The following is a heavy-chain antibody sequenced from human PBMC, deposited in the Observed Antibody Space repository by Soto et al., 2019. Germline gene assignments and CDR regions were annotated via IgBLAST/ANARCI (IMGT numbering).Heavy chain of an antibody. CDR3: ARERQWEPIPH. V-gene: IGHV1-18*01. CDR1: GYTFRNYG. Sequence: QVQLVQSGAELKKPGASVKVSCETFGYTFRNYGITWRRQAPGQGREWVGWVSAYNRNTNYALKFPDRVTMTADTSLSTAYMELRGLRSDDTAVYYWARERQWEPIPHWGLGTLVTVAS. D-gene: IGHD1-26*01. CDR2: VSAYNRNT. J-gene: IGHJ4*02.